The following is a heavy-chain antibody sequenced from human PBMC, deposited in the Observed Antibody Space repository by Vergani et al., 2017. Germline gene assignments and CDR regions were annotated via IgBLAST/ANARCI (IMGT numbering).Heavy chain of an antibody. CDR2: IYTSGST. CDR3: ARATVDGFDI. J-gene: IGHJ3*02. V-gene: IGHV4-61*02. Sequence: QVQLQESGPGLVKPSQTLSLTCTVSGGSISSCSYYWSWIRQPAGKGLEWIGRIYTSGSTNYNPSLKSRVTISVDTSKNQFSLKLSSVTAADTAVYYCARATVDGFDIWGQGTMVTVSS. CDR1: GGSISSCSYY. D-gene: IGHD4-17*01.